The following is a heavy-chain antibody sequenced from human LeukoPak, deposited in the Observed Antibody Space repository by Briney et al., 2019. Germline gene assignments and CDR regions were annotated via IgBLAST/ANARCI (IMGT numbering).Heavy chain of an antibody. D-gene: IGHD3-10*01. CDR1: GYTFTGYY. J-gene: IGHJ4*02. CDR3: ARGPYYYGSGSSHDY. V-gene: IGHV1-2*02. Sequence: ASVKVSCKASGYTFTGYYMHWVRQAPGQGLEWMGWINPNSGGTNYAQKFQGRVTMTRDTSISTAYMELSRLRSDDTAVYYCARGPYYYGSGSSHDYWGQGTLVTVSS. CDR2: INPNSGGT.